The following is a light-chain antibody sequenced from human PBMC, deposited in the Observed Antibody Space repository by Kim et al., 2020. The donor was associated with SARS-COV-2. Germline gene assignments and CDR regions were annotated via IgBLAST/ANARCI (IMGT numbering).Light chain of an antibody. Sequence: SPGERATLSGRASQSISNSLAWYQQKPGQAPRLLIYDASNRATGIPARFSGSGSGTDFTLTITSLEPEDFAVYFCHQRANWPIFTFGPGTKVDIK. J-gene: IGKJ3*01. CDR3: HQRANWPIFT. CDR1: QSISNS. V-gene: IGKV3-11*01. CDR2: DAS.